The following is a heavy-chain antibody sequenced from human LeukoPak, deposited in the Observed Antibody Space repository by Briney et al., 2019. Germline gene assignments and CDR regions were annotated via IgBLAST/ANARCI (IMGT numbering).Heavy chain of an antibody. Sequence: GGSLRLSCAASGFTFSTYSMNWVRQAPGKGLEWVSSISSSSNYIYYADSVKGRFSISRDDAKNSLFLQLNGLRAEDTAVYYCARDMTTATTCYLQHWGQGTLVTVSS. CDR2: ISSSSNYI. D-gene: IGHD4-17*01. CDR1: GFTFSTYS. V-gene: IGHV3-21*01. CDR3: ARDMTTATTCYLQH. J-gene: IGHJ1*01.